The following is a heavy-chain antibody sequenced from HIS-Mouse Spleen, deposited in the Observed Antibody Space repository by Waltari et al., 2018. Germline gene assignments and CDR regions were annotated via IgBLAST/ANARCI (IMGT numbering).Heavy chain of an antibody. J-gene: IGHJ2*01. D-gene: IGHD6-13*01. CDR1: GGSLSSSSYY. CDR2: IYYSGST. V-gene: IGHV4-39*07. CDR3: AREIPYSSSWYDWYFDL. Sequence: QLQLQESGPGLVKPSETLSLTCTLLGGSLSSSSYYWGGIRQPPGKGLEWIGSIYYSGSTYYNPSLKSRVTISVDTSKNQFSLKLSSVTAADTAVYYCAREIPYSSSWYDWYFDLWGRGTLVTVSS.